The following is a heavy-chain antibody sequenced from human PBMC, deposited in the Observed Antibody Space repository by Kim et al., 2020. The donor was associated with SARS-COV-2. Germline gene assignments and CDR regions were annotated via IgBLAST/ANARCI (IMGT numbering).Heavy chain of an antibody. V-gene: IGHV3-11*06. Sequence: RFTISRDNAKNSLYLQMNSLRAEDTAVYYCARLDGYSYGYAYYYYGMDVWGQGTTVTVSS. J-gene: IGHJ6*02. CDR3: ARLDGYSYGYAYYYYGMDV. D-gene: IGHD5-18*01.